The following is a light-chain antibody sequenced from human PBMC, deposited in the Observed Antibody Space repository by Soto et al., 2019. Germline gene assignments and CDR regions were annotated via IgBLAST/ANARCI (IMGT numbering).Light chain of an antibody. J-gene: IGLJ1*01. CDR1: SSNIGSKT. CDR2: NSY. CDR3: AAWDASLNGYV. Sequence: QSALTQPPSASGTAGQRVTISCSGSSSNIGSKTVNWYQQLPGTVPKLLIYNSYQRPSGVPDRFSGSKSGTSASLAISGLQSEDEADYYCAAWDASLNGYVFGTGTKVTVL. V-gene: IGLV1-44*01.